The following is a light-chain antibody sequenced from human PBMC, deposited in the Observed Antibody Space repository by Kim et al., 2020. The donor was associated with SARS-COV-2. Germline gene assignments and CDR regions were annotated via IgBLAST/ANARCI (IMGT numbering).Light chain of an antibody. CDR2: GNS. CDR3: QSWDSSLSGYV. CDR1: GSKIGAGNM. Sequence: QRVTISCTGSGSKIGAGNMVHCYRQIPGTAPKLLIYGNSNRPSGVPDRFSGPKSGTSASLAITGLQAGDEADYYCQSWDSSLSGYVFGTGTKVTVL. V-gene: IGLV1-40*01. J-gene: IGLJ1*01.